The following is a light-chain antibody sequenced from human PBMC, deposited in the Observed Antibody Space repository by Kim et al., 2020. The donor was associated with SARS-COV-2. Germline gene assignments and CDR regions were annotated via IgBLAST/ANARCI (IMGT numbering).Light chain of an antibody. CDR3: QQSYSNPPEYT. Sequence: IQMTQSPSSLSVSVGDRVTITCRASQYISNYLNWYQQRPGKAPKVLIYAASILQSGVPPRFSGSGSGTDFTLTISSLQPEDFATYYCQQSYSNPPEYTFGQGTKLEI. V-gene: IGKV1-39*01. J-gene: IGKJ2*01. CDR1: QYISNY. CDR2: AAS.